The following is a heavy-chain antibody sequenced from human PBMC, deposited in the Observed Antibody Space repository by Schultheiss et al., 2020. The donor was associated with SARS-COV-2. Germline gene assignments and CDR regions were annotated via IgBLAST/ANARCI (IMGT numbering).Heavy chain of an antibody. CDR2: IKQDGSEK. Sequence: GGSLRLSCAASGLTLSNYWMSWVRQAPGKGLEWVANIKQDGSEKYYVDSVKGRFTISRDNAKNSLYLQMNSLRAEDTAVYYCARGLYDSGGFYWGQGTLVTVSS. J-gene: IGHJ4*02. CDR3: ARGLYDSGGFY. V-gene: IGHV3-7*03. D-gene: IGHD3-22*01. CDR1: GLTLSNYW.